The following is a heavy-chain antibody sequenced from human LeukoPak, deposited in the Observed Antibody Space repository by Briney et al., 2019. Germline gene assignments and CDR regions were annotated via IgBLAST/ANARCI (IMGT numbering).Heavy chain of an antibody. V-gene: IGHV1-18*01. Sequence: ASVKVSCKPSGYTFTSFGLSWVRQAPGQGLEWMGWISPYEGNTNYAQKFQARVTMTTDTATRTAYLGLRSLRYDDTALYYCAKQPIAAAAEDSPLNYWGQGTMVTVSS. J-gene: IGHJ4*02. CDR3: AKQPIAAAAEDSPLNY. D-gene: IGHD6-13*01. CDR2: ISPYEGNT. CDR1: GYTFTSFG.